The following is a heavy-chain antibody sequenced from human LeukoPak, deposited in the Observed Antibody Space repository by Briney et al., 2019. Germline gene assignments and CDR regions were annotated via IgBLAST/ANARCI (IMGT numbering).Heavy chain of an antibody. Sequence: GGSLRLSCAASGFTFSSHTMNWVRQAPGKGLQWVSSIRGGGAPVYADSVKGRFTISRDNSKNTLYLQMNSLRAEDTAVYYCAKRLAMTGTYHFDYWGQGTLVTVSS. CDR3: AKRLAMTGTYHFDY. D-gene: IGHD6-19*01. CDR2: IRGGGAP. V-gene: IGHV3-23*01. CDR1: GFTFSSHT. J-gene: IGHJ4*02.